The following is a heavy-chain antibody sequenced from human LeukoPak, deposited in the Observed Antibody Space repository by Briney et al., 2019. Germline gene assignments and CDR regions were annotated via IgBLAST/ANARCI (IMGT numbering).Heavy chain of an antibody. Sequence: SGGSLRLSCAASGFSFSNYAMSWVRQVPGKGLEWVSAISGRDDSTYYADSVKGRFTISSDTSKNTLYLQMNSLRAEDTAVYYCAKWGDYDVLTGYYDSDYWGQGTLVTVSS. J-gene: IGHJ4*02. CDR2: ISGRDDST. V-gene: IGHV3-23*01. CDR1: GFSFSNYA. CDR3: AKWGDYDVLTGYYDSDY. D-gene: IGHD3-9*01.